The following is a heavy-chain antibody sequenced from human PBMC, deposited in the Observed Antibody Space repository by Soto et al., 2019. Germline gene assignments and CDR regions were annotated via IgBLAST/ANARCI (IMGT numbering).Heavy chain of an antibody. CDR1: GFTFSSFG. CDR2: ISYDGSDT. V-gene: IGHV3-30*18. J-gene: IGHJ2*01. D-gene: IGHD3-16*01. Sequence: VQLAESGGGVVQSGRSLRLSCEASGFTFSSFGMHWVRQAPGKGLEWVAVISYDGSDTYFADSVKGRFTISRDNSKNTVYLQMNSLRVEHTAVYYCVKVIHFLGIWYFDLWGPGSLVSVSS. CDR3: VKVIHFLGIWYFDL.